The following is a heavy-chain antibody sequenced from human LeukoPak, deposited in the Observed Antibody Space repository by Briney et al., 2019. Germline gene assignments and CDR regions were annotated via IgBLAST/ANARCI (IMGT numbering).Heavy chain of an antibody. V-gene: IGHV3-21*01. CDR2: ISSSSSYI. Sequence: GCYLRLAGAACGFRCRSYSKNWIRQAPGKGLEWVSSISSSSSYIYYADSVKGRFTISRDNAKNSLYLQMNSLRAEDTAVYYCARADYDSSGYYRAVGDYFDYWGQGTLVTVSS. J-gene: IGHJ4*02. CDR3: ARADYDSSGYYRAVGDYFDY. D-gene: IGHD3-22*01. CDR1: GFRCRSYS.